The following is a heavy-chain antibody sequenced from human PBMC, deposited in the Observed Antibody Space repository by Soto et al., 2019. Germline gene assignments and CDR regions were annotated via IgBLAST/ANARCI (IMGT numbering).Heavy chain of an antibody. CDR3: ARYYYYDSGTYFHSFDY. D-gene: IGHD3-10*01. V-gene: IGHV2-5*02. CDR1: GFSLTTTGLA. J-gene: IGHJ4*02. Sequence: QITLKQSGPTLVKPTQTLTVTCTLSGFSLTTTGLAVGWIRQPPGKDPEWLGFIYWDDDKRYRPSLKTRLTITRDTSISQVVLKMTTMDPVDTATYYCARYYYYDSGTYFHSFDYWGQGTLVTVSS. CDR2: IYWDDDK.